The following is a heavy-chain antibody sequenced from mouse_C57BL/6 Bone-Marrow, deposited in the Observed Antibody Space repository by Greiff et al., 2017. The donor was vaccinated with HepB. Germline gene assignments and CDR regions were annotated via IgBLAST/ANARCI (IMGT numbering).Heavy chain of an antibody. D-gene: IGHD2-5*01. CDR2: INPNNGGT. V-gene: IGHV1-18*01. Sequence: VQLQQSGPELVKPGASVKIPCKASGYTFTDYNMDWVKQSHGKSLEWIGDINPNNGGTNYNQKFKGKATLTVDKSSSTAYMELRSLTSEDTAVYYCARSYYSSPVWFAYWGQGTLVTVSA. J-gene: IGHJ3*01. CDR1: GYTFTDYN. CDR3: ARSYYSSPVWFAY.